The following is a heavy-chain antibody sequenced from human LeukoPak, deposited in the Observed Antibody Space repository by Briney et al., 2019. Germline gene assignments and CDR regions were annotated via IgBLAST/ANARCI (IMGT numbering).Heavy chain of an antibody. CDR3: ARVSIGWYSFDY. CDR2: NPDGTTT. CDR1: GFTFSTYW. V-gene: IGHV3-74*01. Sequence: GRSLRLSCAASGFTFSTYWMHWVRQAPGKGLVWVSRNPDGTTTSYADSVKGRFTISRDNAKDTVYLQMNSLRAEDTAVYYCARVSIGWYSFDYWGQGTLVTVSS. J-gene: IGHJ4*02. D-gene: IGHD6-19*01.